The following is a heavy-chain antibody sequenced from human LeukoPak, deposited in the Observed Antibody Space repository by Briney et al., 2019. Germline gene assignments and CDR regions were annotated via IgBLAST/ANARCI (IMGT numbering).Heavy chain of an antibody. CDR2: IDWDDDK. V-gene: IGHV2-70*11. CDR3: ARGDYGSVDY. CDR1: GFSLSTSGMC. J-gene: IGHJ4*02. D-gene: IGHD3-10*01. Sequence: QTLTLTCTFSGFSLSTSGMCVSWIRQPPGKALEWLARIDWDDDKYYSTSLKTRLTISKDTSKNQVVLTMTNMDPVVTATYYCARGDYGSVDYWGQGTLVTVSS.